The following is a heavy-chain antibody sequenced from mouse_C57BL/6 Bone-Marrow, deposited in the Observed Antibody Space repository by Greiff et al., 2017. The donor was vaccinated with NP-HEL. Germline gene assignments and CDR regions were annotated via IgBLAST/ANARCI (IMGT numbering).Heavy chain of an antibody. CDR1: GFNIKDDY. J-gene: IGHJ2*01. CDR2: IDPENGDT. Sequence: EVKVEESGAELVRPGASVKLSCTASGFNIKDDYMHWVKQRPEQGLEWIGWIDPENGDTEYASKFQGKATITADTSSNTAYLQLSSLTSEDTAVYYCTTGSSWDFDYWGQGTTLTVSS. D-gene: IGHD1-1*01. V-gene: IGHV14-4*01. CDR3: TTGSSWDFDY.